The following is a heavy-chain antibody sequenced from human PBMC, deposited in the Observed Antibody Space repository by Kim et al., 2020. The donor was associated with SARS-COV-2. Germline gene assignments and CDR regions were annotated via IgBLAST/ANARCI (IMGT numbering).Heavy chain of an antibody. J-gene: IGHJ4*02. D-gene: IGHD6-13*01. Sequence: PSFQGQVTISADKSISTAYLQWSSLKASDTAMYYCARSIAAAGIGSFDYWGQGTLVTVSS. CDR3: ARSIAAAGIGSFDY. V-gene: IGHV5-51*01.